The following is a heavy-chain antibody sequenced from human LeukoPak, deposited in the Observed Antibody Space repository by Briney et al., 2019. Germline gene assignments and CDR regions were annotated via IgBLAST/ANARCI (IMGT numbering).Heavy chain of an antibody. CDR2: INHSGST. V-gene: IGHV4-34*01. D-gene: IGHD5-12*01. CDR1: GGSFSGYY. J-gene: IGHJ4*02. Sequence: PSETLSLTCAVYGGSFSGYYWSWIRQPPGKGLEWIGEINHSGSTNYSPSLKSRVTISVDTSKNQFSLNLSSVTAADTAVYYCARGGYSGKDYNNWGQGTLVTVSS. CDR3: ARGGYSGKDYNN.